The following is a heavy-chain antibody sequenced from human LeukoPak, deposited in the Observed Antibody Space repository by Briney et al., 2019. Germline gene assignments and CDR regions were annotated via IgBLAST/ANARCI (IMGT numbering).Heavy chain of an antibody. CDR3: ARHYDSWSFPRFDP. Sequence: PSETLSLTCTVSGGSISSSSYYWGWIRQPPGKELEWIGSIYYSGSTSYNPSLTSRVSISVDTSKNQFSLKLSSVTATDTAVYYCARHYDSWSFPRFDPWGQGTLVTVSS. CDR1: GGSISSSSYY. D-gene: IGHD3-16*01. J-gene: IGHJ5*02. V-gene: IGHV4-39*01. CDR2: IYYSGST.